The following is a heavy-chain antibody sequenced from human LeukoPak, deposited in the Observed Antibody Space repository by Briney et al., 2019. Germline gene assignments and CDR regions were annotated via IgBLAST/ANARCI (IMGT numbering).Heavy chain of an antibody. CDR1: GFTFDDYA. Sequence: GRSLRLSCAASGFTFDDYAMHWVRQAPGKGLEWVSGISWNSGAIGYADSVKGRFTISRDNAKNSLYLQMNSLRAEDMALYYCAKAPGGRLGDYLDYWGQGTLVTVSS. CDR3: AKAPGGRLGDYLDY. V-gene: IGHV3-9*03. J-gene: IGHJ4*02. D-gene: IGHD1-26*01. CDR2: ISWNSGAI.